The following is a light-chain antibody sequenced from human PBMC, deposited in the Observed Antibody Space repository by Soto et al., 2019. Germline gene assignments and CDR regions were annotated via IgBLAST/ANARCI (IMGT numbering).Light chain of an antibody. Sequence: ERMLTQSPGTLSLSPGERATLSCRASQSVSTRYLAWYQQKPGQAPRLIIYGASIRATGIPDRFSGSGSGTDFTLTISRLEPEDFAVYYCHQFGSSPPAFTFGQGTKLEI. V-gene: IGKV3-20*01. CDR2: GAS. CDR3: HQFGSSPPAFT. CDR1: QSVSTRY. J-gene: IGKJ2*01.